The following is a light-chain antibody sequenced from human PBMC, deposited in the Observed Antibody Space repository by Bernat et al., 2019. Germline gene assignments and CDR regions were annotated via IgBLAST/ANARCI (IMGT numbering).Light chain of an antibody. CDR1: QVIGTY. V-gene: IGKV1-9*01. CDR2: GAS. CDR3: QQLNSFPIT. Sequence: DIQLTQSPPFLSASVGDRVTITCRASQVIGTYLAWYQQKPGKAPNLLIYGASTLQTGGPSRFRGSGSGTELTLTISSLQPEDSAAYYCQQLNSFPITFGQGTRLEIK. J-gene: IGKJ5*01.